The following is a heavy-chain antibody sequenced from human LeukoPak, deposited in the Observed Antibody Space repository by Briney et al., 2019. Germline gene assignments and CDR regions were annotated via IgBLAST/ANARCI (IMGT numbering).Heavy chain of an antibody. D-gene: IGHD2-2*01. V-gene: IGHV3-7*01. J-gene: IGHJ4*02. CDR1: GFAFSSYW. CDR2: IKQDGSEK. Sequence: GGSLRLSCAASGFAFSSYWMTWVRQAPGKGLEWVANIKQDGSEKYYVDSVKGRFTISRDNAKNSLYLQMNSLRAEDTTVYYCARGRRPSSLYYFDYWGQGTLVTVSS. CDR3: ARGRRPSSLYYFDY.